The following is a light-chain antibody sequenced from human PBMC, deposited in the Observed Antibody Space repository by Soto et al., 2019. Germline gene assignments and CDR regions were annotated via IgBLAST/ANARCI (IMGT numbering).Light chain of an antibody. CDR1: SSNIGAGYD. V-gene: IGLV1-40*01. CDR3: QFYDSSLSGWV. CDR2: GNS. Sequence: QSVLTQPPSVSGAPGQRVTISCTGSSSNIGAGYDVHWYQQLPGTAPKLLIYGNSNRPSGVPDRFSGSKSGTSASLAFTGLQAEDEADYYCQFYDSSLSGWVFGGGTQLTVL. J-gene: IGLJ3*02.